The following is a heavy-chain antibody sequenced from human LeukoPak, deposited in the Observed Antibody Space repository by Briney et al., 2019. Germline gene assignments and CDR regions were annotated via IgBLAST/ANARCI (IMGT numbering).Heavy chain of an antibody. J-gene: IGHJ4*02. Sequence: PGGSRRLSCAASGFTFSSYAMHWVRQAPGKGLEWVAVISYDGSNKYYADSVKGRFTISRDNSKNTLYLQMNSLRAEDTAVYYCARARIVGVVAATNYFDYGGQGPLATVSS. V-gene: IGHV3-30-3*01. CDR1: GFTFSSYA. CDR3: ARARIVGVVAATNYFDY. CDR2: ISYDGSNK. D-gene: IGHD2-15*01.